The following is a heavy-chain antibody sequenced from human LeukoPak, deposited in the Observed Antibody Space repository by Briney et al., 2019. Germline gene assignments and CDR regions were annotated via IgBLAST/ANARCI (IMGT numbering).Heavy chain of an antibody. CDR1: GFTFSSYF. D-gene: IGHD3-16*01. Sequence: GGSLRLSCAASGFTFSSYFMNWVRQAPGKGLEWVSAISSSSSNIYYADSVKGRFTISRDNAKNSLFPQMNTLRAEDTAVYYCAREGYSFGDDFWGQGTLVTVSS. CDR3: AREGYSFGDDF. V-gene: IGHV3-21*01. CDR2: ISSSSSNI. J-gene: IGHJ4*02.